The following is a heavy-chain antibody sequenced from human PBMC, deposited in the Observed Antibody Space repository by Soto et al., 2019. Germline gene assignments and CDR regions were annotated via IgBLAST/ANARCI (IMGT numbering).Heavy chain of an antibody. CDR3: AKGPSYYILRSYLRYCDY. D-gene: IGHD3-16*02. J-gene: IGHJ4*02. CDR2: ISGSSGHT. CDR1: GFTFSSFA. Sequence: EVQLLESGGGLVQPGGSLRLSCAASGFTFSSFAMSWVRQAPGKGLEWVSAISGSSGHTYYADSVKGRFTISMDNSKNTLYLQMDSLSAEDTAVYYCAKGPSYYILRSYLRYCDYWGQGSLVTVSS. V-gene: IGHV3-23*01.